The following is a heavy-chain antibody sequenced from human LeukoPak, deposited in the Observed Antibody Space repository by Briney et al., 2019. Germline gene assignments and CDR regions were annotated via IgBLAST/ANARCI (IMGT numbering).Heavy chain of an antibody. CDR1: GGSFSGYY. CDR3: ARALTGDPYFDY. V-gene: IGHV4-34*01. Sequence: PSETLSLTCAVYGGSFSGYYWGWIRQPPGKGLEWIGEINHSGSTNYNPSLKSRVTISVDTSKNQFSLKLSSVTAADTAVYYCARALTGDPYFDYWGQGTLVTVSS. J-gene: IGHJ4*02. CDR2: INHSGST. D-gene: IGHD7-27*01.